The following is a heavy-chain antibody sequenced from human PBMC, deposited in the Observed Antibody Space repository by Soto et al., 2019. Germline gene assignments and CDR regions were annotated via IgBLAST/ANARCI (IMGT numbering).Heavy chain of an antibody. CDR1: GYTFTSYY. D-gene: IGHD2-2*01. CDR2: INPSGGST. CDR3: ARGGIVVVPAAIYYFDY. Sequence: XVKVSCKASGYTFTSYYMHGVRHAPGQGLEWMGIINPSGGSTSYAQKFQGRVTMTRDTSTSTVYMELSSLRSEDKAVYYCARGGIVVVPAAIYYFDYWGQGTLVTVSS. J-gene: IGHJ4*02. V-gene: IGHV1-46*03.